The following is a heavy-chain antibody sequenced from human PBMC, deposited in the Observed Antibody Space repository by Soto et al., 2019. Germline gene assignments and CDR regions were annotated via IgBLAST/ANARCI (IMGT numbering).Heavy chain of an antibody. Sequence: PGGPLSLSCAASGLSFSDYHINWVRQAPGKGLEWVGRTRNKASRYTTYYADSVKGRFTISRDNSKNTLYLQMNSLRAEDTAVYYCAREGIRSPLYYWGQGTLVTVSS. CDR2: TRNKASRYTT. J-gene: IGHJ4*02. V-gene: IGHV3-72*01. CDR1: GLSFSDYH. D-gene: IGHD4-17*01. CDR3: AREGIRSPLYY.